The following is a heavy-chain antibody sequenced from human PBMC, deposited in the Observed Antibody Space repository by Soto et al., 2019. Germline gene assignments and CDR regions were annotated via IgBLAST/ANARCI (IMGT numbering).Heavy chain of an antibody. J-gene: IGHJ4*02. D-gene: IGHD3-22*01. V-gene: IGHV2-5*02. Sequence: QITLKESGPTLVKPTQTLTLTCTFSGFSLSTSGVGVGWIRQPPGKALEWLALIYWDDDKRYSPSLKSRLTITKDTSKNQVVLTMTNMDPVDTATYYCAHTLTYYYDSSGHYYLDYWGQGTLVTVSS. CDR1: GFSLSTSGVG. CDR2: IYWDDDK. CDR3: AHTLTYYYDSSGHYYLDY.